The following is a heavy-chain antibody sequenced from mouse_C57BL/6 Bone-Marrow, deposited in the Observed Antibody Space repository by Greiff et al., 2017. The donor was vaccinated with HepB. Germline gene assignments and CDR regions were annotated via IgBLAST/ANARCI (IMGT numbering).Heavy chain of an antibody. D-gene: IGHD1-1*01. CDR2: IYPGSGST. CDR3: AREFNYYGSSYGY. V-gene: IGHV1-55*01. J-gene: IGHJ2*01. Sequence: QVQLQQPGAELVKPGASVKMSCKASGYTFTSYWITWVKQRPGQGLEWIGDIYPGSGSTNYNEKFKSKATLTVDTSSRTAYMQLSSLTSEDSAVYYWAREFNYYGSSYGYWGQGTTLTVSS. CDR1: GYTFTSYW.